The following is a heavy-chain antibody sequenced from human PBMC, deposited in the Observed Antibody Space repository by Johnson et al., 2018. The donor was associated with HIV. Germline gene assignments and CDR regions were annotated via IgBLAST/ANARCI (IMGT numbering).Heavy chain of an antibody. CDR2: IYSGGST. V-gene: IGHV3-53*01. J-gene: IGHJ3*01. D-gene: IGHD6-13*01. CDR1: GFTVSSNY. CDR3: ARDGESQQLPLGDAFDV. Sequence: VPLVESGGGLIQPGGSLRLSCAASGFTVSSNYMSWVRQAPGKGLEWVSVIYSGGSTYYADSVKGRFNISRDNSKNTLYLQMSSLKVEDTAMYYCARDGESQQLPLGDAFDVWGQGTMVIVSS.